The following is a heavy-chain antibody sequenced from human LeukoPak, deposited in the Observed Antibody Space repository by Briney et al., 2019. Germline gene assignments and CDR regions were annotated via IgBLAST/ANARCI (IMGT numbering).Heavy chain of an antibody. J-gene: IGHJ4*02. CDR1: GGSISNYW. Sequence: SETLSLTCTVSGGSISNYWWSWIRQPPGKGLEWIGYVFDSGGTNYNPSLKSRVTISADTSKKQFSLKLSSVTAADTAVYYCARGYSSSWNYFDYWGQGTLVTVSS. CDR2: VFDSGGT. CDR3: ARGYSSSWNYFDY. V-gene: IGHV4-59*01. D-gene: IGHD6-13*01.